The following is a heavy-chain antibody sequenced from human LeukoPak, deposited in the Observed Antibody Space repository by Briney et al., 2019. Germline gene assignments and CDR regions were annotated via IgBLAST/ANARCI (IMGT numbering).Heavy chain of an antibody. CDR3: ARDFTKTASPDAFDF. Sequence: ASVKVSCKASGYTFTVYYMHWVRQAPGQGLEWMGWINPNSGGTNYAQKFQGRVTMTRDTSISTAYMELSRLRSDDTAVYYCARDFTKTASPDAFDFWGQGTLVAVSS. CDR1: GYTFTVYY. V-gene: IGHV1-2*02. J-gene: IGHJ3*01. CDR2: INPNSGGT. D-gene: IGHD1-1*01.